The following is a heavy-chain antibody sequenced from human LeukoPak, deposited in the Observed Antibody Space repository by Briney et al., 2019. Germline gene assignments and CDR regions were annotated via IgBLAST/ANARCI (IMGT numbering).Heavy chain of an antibody. CDR3: VTVVPGAPTLLGY. CDR2: VSTDGSAT. CDR1: GFTFSAYW. Sequence: PGGAQRLSCACFGFTFSAYWMHWVRQPPGKGLVWVSRVSTDGSATGYADSVQGRFTISRDNAKNTIYLQMNSLRAEDTAVYYCVTVVPGAPTLLGYWGQGTLVTVSS. J-gene: IGHJ4*02. V-gene: IGHV3-74*01. D-gene: IGHD2-2*01.